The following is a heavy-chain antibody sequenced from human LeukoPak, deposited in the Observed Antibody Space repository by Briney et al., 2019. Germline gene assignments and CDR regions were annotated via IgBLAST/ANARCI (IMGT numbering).Heavy chain of an antibody. CDR2: INPNSGGT. J-gene: IGHJ6*03. Sequence: ASVKVSCKASGYTFTSYGISWVRQAPGQGLEWMGWINPNSGGTNYAQKFQGWVTMTRDTSISTAYMELSRLRSDDTAVYYCARRVRVGATIYYYYYMDVWGKGTTVTVSS. D-gene: IGHD1-26*01. CDR1: GYTFTSYG. CDR3: ARRVRVGATIYYYYYMDV. V-gene: IGHV1-2*04.